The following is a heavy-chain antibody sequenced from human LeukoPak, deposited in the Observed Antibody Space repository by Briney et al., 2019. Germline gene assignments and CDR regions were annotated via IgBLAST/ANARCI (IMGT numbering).Heavy chain of an antibody. Sequence: ASVKVCCKSSGYTFTSYDINWVRQATGQGLEWMGWMNLNSGNTGYAQKFQGRVTMTRNTSISTAYMELSSLRSEDTAVYYCARGTEPYDFWSGYYRYYYYYMDVWGKGTTVTVSS. CDR3: ARGTEPYDFWSGYYRYYYYYMDV. CDR1: GYTFTSYD. CDR2: MNLNSGNT. J-gene: IGHJ6*03. D-gene: IGHD3-3*01. V-gene: IGHV1-8*01.